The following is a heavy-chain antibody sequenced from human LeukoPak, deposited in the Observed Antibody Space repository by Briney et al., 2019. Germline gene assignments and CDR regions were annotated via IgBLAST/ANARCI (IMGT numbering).Heavy chain of an antibody. Sequence: SETLSLTCAVSGFSITENRFWSWVRQPPGAGLEWIGEIYHAGNTDSNPSLKSRVTISVDKSKNQFSLSLRSLTAADTAVYYCARGSVLPIDYWGQGTLVTVSS. CDR2: IYHAGNT. J-gene: IGHJ4*02. V-gene: IGHV4/OR15-8*02. CDR3: ARGSVLPIDY. D-gene: IGHD3-10*01. CDR1: GFSITENRF.